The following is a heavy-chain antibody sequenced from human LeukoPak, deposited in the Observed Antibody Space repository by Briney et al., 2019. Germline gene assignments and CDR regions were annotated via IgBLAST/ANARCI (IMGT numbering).Heavy chain of an antibody. D-gene: IGHD3-22*01. CDR3: ARDYYDSSGDFDY. CDR1: GFTVSSNY. J-gene: IGHJ4*02. CDR2: IYSGGST. V-gene: IGHV3-66*01. Sequence: GGSLRLSCAASGFTVSSNYMSWVRQAPGKGLEWVSVIYSGGSTYYADSVKGRFTISRDNAKNSLYLQMNSLRAEDTAVYYCARDYYDSSGDFDYWGQGTLVTVSS.